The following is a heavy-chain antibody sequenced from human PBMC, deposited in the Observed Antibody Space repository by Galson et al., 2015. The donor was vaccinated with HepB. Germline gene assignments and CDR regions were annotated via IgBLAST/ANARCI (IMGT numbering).Heavy chain of an antibody. CDR2: ISSSSSTI. D-gene: IGHD2-15*01. CDR1: GFTFSSYS. Sequence: SLRLSCAASGFTFSSYSMNWVRQAPGKGLEWVSYISSSSSTIYYADSVKGRFTISRDNAKNSLYLQMNSLRAEDTAVYYCARGMVVVAATDDYGDYGHLAYWGQGTLVTVSS. V-gene: IGHV3-48*04. J-gene: IGHJ4*02. CDR3: ARGMVVVAATDDYGDYGHLAY.